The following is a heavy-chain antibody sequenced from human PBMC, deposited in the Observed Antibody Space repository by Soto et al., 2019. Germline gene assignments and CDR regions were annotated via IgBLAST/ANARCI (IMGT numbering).Heavy chain of an antibody. CDR3: AKEWIAVAGTPYYFDY. D-gene: IGHD6-19*01. J-gene: IGHJ4*02. CDR2: ISGSGGST. CDR1: GFTFSSYA. Sequence: GGSLRLSCAASGFTFSSYAMSWVRQAPGKGLEWVSAISGSGGSTYYADSVKGRFTISRDNSKNTLYLQMNSLRAEDTAVYYCAKEWIAVAGTPYYFDYWGQGTLVTVS. V-gene: IGHV3-23*01.